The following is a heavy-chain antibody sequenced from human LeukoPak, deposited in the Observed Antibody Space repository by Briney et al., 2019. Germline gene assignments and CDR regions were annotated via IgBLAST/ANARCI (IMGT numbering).Heavy chain of an antibody. V-gene: IGHV4-59*01. CDR3: ARVASKGGMDV. CDR2: VHYTWNT. J-gene: IGHJ6*02. Sequence: PSETLSLTCSVSGGSIGSYHWSWIRQPPGKGLEWIGHVHYTWNTKYNPSLTGRVSISLDTSKNQFSLSLSSLTAADTAVYYCARVASKGGMDVWGQGTTVIVSS. CDR1: GGSIGSYH.